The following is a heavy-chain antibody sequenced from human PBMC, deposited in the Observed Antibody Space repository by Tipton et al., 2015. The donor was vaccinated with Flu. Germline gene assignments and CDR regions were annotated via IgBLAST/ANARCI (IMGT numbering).Heavy chain of an antibody. CDR1: GFTVTSTY. CDR2: VYSGDST. Sequence: SLRLSCAASGFTVTSTYMIWVRQAPGKGLEWVSRVYSGDSTFYADSVKGRFTISRDNSKNTLYLQINSLRAEDTAVYYCARGGYYDSSGYSAGAFDIWGQGTMVTVSS. D-gene: IGHD3-22*01. V-gene: IGHV3-53*01. CDR3: ARGGYYDSSGYSAGAFDI. J-gene: IGHJ3*02.